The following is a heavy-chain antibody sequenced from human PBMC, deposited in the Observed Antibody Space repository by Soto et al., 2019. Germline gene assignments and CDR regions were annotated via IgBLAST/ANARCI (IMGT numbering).Heavy chain of an antibody. CDR3: ARVGCSSTSCYSIDS. D-gene: IGHD2-2*01. CDR2: ISSSGSRI. J-gene: IGHJ4*02. CDR1: GFTFRSYE. V-gene: IGHV3-48*03. Sequence: EVQLVESGGGLVQPGGSLRLSCAASGFTFRSYEMNWVRQAPGKGLEWVSYISSSGSRIFYADSVKGRFSVSRDNAKNSLYLQMNSLRAEDTAVYYCARVGCSSTSCYSIDSWGQGTLVTASS.